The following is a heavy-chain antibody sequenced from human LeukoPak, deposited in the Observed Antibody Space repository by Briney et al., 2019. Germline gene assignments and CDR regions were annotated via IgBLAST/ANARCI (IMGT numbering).Heavy chain of an antibody. D-gene: IGHD6-25*01. CDR3: ASPPSVEAA. Sequence: PGGSLRLSCAAPGFTFSTYWMHWVRRAPGKGLVWVSRIKTDGTSTSYAETVKGRFTISRDNAKNSLYLQMNSLRAEDTAVYYCASPPSVEAAWGQGTLVTVSS. CDR2: IKTDGTST. CDR1: GFTFSTYW. J-gene: IGHJ5*02. V-gene: IGHV3-74*01.